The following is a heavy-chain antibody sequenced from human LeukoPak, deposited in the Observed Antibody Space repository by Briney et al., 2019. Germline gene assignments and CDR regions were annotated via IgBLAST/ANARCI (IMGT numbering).Heavy chain of an antibody. Sequence: SVKVSCKVSGYTLTELSMHWVRQAPGQGLEWMGRIIPILGIANYAQKFQGRVTITADKSTSTAYMELSSLRSEDTAVYYCARGHNDFWSGYQDYWGQGTLVTVSS. D-gene: IGHD3-3*01. J-gene: IGHJ4*02. CDR3: ARGHNDFWSGYQDY. CDR1: GYTLTELS. CDR2: IIPILGIA. V-gene: IGHV1-69*04.